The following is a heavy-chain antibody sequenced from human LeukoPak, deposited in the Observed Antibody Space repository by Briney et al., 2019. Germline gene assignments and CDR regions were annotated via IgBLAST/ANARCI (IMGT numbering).Heavy chain of an antibody. CDR2: ISAYNGNT. Sequence: ASVKVSCKASGYTFTSYGISWVRQAPGQGLEWMRWISAYNGNTNYAQKLQGRVTMTTDTSTSTAYMELRSLRSDDTAVYYCARRYYGSGSPYYYYYGMDVWGQGTTVTVSS. CDR1: GYTFTSYG. V-gene: IGHV1-18*01. D-gene: IGHD3-10*01. J-gene: IGHJ6*02. CDR3: ARRYYGSGSPYYYYYGMDV.